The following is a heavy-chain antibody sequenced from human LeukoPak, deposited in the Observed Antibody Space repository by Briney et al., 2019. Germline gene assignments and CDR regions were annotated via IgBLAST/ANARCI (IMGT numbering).Heavy chain of an antibody. CDR3: ARGFCSSTSCYRDHNWFDP. CDR1: GGSISSGGYY. V-gene: IGHV4-39*07. Sequence: PSETLSLTCTVSGGSISSGGYYWSWIRQHPGKGLEWIGEINHGGSTNYNPSLKSRVTISLDTSKNQFSLRLSSVTAADTAMYYCARGFCSSTSCYRDHNWFDPWGQGTLVTVSS. D-gene: IGHD2-2*02. J-gene: IGHJ5*02. CDR2: INHGGST.